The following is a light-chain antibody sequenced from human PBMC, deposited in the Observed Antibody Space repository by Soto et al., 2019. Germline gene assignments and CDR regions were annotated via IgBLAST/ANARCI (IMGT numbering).Light chain of an antibody. CDR3: QQYGASRS. CDR1: PSVRGSY. CDR2: EAS. V-gene: IGKV3-20*01. J-gene: IGKJ1*01. Sequence: IELTQSPGTLSLSPGERATLSCRASPSVRGSYIAWYQQRPGQAPRLLIFEASTRAPGIPDRFSGSETETDFTLTISILEPEEFAVYYCQQYGASRSFGQGTKVEI.